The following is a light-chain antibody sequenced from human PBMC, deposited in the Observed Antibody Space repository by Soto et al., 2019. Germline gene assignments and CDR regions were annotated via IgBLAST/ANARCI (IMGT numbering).Light chain of an antibody. CDR1: QSIAMF. CDR3: QQNYSPPLT. J-gene: IGKJ4*01. V-gene: IGKV1-39*01. Sequence: DIPMTQSPSSLSASVGDTVTITCRASQSIAMFSSWYQQKPGKAPNLLIYRSSTLQNEVPSRFSGSGSGTYFTLTISSLQLEDFATYYCQQNYSPPLTFGGGTKVEIK. CDR2: RSS.